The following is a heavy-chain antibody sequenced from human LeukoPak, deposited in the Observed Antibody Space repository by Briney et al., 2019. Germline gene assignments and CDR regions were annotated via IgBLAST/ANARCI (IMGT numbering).Heavy chain of an antibody. Sequence: GGSLRLSCAASGFTFSSYAMSWVRQAPGKGLEWVSAISGSGGSIYYADSVKGRFTISRDNSKNTLYLQMNSLRAEDTAVYYCAKKSRRASAFDIWGQGTMVTVSS. CDR1: GFTFSSYA. D-gene: IGHD1-26*01. V-gene: IGHV3-23*01. J-gene: IGHJ3*02. CDR2: ISGSGGSI. CDR3: AKKSRRASAFDI.